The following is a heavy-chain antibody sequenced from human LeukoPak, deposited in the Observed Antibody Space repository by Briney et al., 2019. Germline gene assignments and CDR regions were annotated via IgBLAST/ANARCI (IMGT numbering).Heavy chain of an antibody. CDR1: GFTFSRYW. CDR3: AKEGFLESLGAHFDY. V-gene: IGHV3-74*01. CDR2: ISPDGSRT. Sequence: GGSLRLSCAASGFTFSRYWMHWVRQAPGKGLVWVSRISPDGSRTTYADSVKGRFTISRDNSKNTLYLQMNSLRVEDTAVYYCAKEGFLESLGAHFDYWGQGTLVTVSS. J-gene: IGHJ4*02. D-gene: IGHD3-3*01.